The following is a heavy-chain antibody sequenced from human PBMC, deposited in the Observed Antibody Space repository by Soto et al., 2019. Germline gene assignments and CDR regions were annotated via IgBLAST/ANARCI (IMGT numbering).Heavy chain of an antibody. Sequence: QVQLVESGGGVVQPGRSLRLSCAASGFTFSSYGMHWVRQAPGKGLEWVAVISYDGSNKYYADSVKGRFTISRDNSKNTLYLQMNSLRAEDTAVYYCAKDHGQLELHLYYFYYWGQGTLVTVSS. V-gene: IGHV3-30*18. CDR3: AKDHGQLELHLYYFYY. CDR2: ISYDGSNK. J-gene: IGHJ4*02. CDR1: GFTFSSYG. D-gene: IGHD1-7*01.